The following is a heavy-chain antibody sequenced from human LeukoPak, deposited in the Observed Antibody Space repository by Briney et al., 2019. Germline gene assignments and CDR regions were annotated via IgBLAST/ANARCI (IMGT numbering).Heavy chain of an antibody. D-gene: IGHD3-22*01. Sequence: GGSLRLSCAASGFTFSSYAMSWVRQAPGKGLEWVSAISGSGGSTYYADSVKGRFTISRDNSKNTLYLQMNSLRAEDTAVYYCAKKERGYYDSSGYLDYWGQGTLVTVSS. CDR3: AKKERGYYDSSGYLDY. V-gene: IGHV3-23*01. J-gene: IGHJ4*02. CDR1: GFTFSSYA. CDR2: ISGSGGST.